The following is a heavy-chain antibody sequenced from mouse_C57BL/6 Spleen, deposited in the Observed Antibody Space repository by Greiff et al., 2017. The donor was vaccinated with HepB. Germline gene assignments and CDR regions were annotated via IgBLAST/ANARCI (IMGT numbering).Heavy chain of an antibody. Sequence: VQLQQSGPELVKPGASVKISCKASGYTFTDYYMNWVKQSHGKSLEWIGDINPNNGGTSYNQKFKGKATLTVDKSSSTAYMELRSLTSEDSAVYYCARGGGTAYYFDYWGQGTTLTVSS. V-gene: IGHV1-26*01. CDR2: INPNNGGT. D-gene: IGHD4-1*01. CDR1: GYTFTDYY. CDR3: ARGGGTAYYFDY. J-gene: IGHJ2*01.